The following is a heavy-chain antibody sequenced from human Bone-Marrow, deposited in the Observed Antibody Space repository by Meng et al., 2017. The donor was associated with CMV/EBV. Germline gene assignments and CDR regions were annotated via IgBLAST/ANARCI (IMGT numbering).Heavy chain of an antibody. J-gene: IGHJ6*02. CDR1: GYTFTGYY. Sequence: ASVKVPCKASGYTFTGYYMHWVRQAPGQGLEWMGWINPNSGGTNYAQKLQGRVTMTRDTSISTAYMELSRLRSDDTAVYYCAREKYSGSYYYGMDVCGQGTTVTFSS. V-gene: IGHV1-2*02. CDR3: AREKYSGSYYYGMDV. D-gene: IGHD1-26*01. CDR2: INPNSGGT.